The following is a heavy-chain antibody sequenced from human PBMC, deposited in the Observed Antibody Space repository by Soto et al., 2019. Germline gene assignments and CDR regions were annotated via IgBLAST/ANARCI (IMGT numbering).Heavy chain of an antibody. CDR3: AKDKLAARRAKGNYYYYYGMDV. V-gene: IGHV3-30*18. Sequence: PGGPLRLSCAASGFTFSSYGMHWVRQAPGKGLEWVAVISYDGSNKYYADSVKGRFTISRDNSKNTLYLQMNSLRAEDTAVYYCAKDKLAARRAKGNYYYYYGMDVWGQGTTVTVSS. CDR1: GFTFSSYG. CDR2: ISYDGSNK. D-gene: IGHD6-6*01. J-gene: IGHJ6*02.